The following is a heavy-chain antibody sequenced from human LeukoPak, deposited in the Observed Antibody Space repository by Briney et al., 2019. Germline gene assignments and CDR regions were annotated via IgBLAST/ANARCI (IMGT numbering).Heavy chain of an antibody. Sequence: GGSLRLSCAASGFTFSSYGKHWVRQAPGKGLEWVAVISYDGSNKYYADSVKGRFTISRDNSKNTLYLQMNSLRAEDTAVYYCAKDMYGDYEGAFDIWGQGTMVTVSS. CDR3: AKDMYGDYEGAFDI. CDR2: ISYDGSNK. CDR1: GFTFSSYG. V-gene: IGHV3-30*18. D-gene: IGHD4-17*01. J-gene: IGHJ3*02.